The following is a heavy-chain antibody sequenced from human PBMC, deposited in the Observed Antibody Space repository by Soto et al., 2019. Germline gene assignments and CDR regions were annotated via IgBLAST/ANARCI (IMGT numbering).Heavy chain of an antibody. D-gene: IGHD3-22*01. Sequence: PSETLSLTSPLSGGSISRADSCRSWIRQPPGKGLEWIGYIYYSGSTYYNPSLKSRATIAVDTSKNQFSLKLSTVTDADTAVYYCARGDLSYYDSRGPPFDYRGPGTLATVS. V-gene: IGHV4-30-4*01. CDR2: IYYSGST. CDR3: ARGDLSYYDSRGPPFDY. CDR1: GGSISRADSC. J-gene: IGHJ4*02.